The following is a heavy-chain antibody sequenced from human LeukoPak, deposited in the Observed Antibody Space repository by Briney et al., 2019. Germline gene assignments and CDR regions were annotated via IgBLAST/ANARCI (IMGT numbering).Heavy chain of an antibody. CDR1: GFTLSSYS. CDR2: ISSSGSTM. Sequence: GGSLRLSCAASGFTLSSYSMNWVRQAPGKGLEWVSYISSSGSTMYYADSVKGRFTISRDNAKNSLYLQMNSLRAEDTAVYYCARDKWLTTTHYFDYWGQGTLVTVSS. D-gene: IGHD4-11*01. J-gene: IGHJ4*02. CDR3: ARDKWLTTTHYFDY. V-gene: IGHV3-48*04.